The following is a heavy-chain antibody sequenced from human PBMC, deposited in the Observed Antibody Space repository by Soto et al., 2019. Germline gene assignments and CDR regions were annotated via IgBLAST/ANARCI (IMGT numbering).Heavy chain of an antibody. J-gene: IGHJ1*01. CDR1: GGSFSGYY. CDR3: ARPKQGSWYGGDFQH. D-gene: IGHD6-13*01. CDR2: INHSGST. V-gene: IGHV4-34*01. Sequence: QVQLQQWGAGLLKPSETLSLTCAVYGGSFSGYYWSWIRQPPGKGLEWIGEINHSGSTNYNPPLTRRGTISVAPSKHRFCLKLSSVTAADTGVYYCARPKQGSWYGGDFQHGGQGPLVTVSS.